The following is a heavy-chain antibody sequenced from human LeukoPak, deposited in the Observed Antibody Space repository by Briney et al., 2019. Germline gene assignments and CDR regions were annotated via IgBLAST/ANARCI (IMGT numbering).Heavy chain of an antibody. CDR2: ISSSGSTI. Sequence: GGSLRLSCAASGFTFSDYYMSWIRQAPGKGLEWVSYISSSGSTIYYADSVKGRFTISRDNAKNSLYLQMNSLRAEDTAVYYCARDRNDYVWGSSSDAFDIWGQGTMVTVSS. D-gene: IGHD3-16*01. CDR1: GFTFSDYY. CDR3: ARDRNDYVWGSSSDAFDI. J-gene: IGHJ3*02. V-gene: IGHV3-11*01.